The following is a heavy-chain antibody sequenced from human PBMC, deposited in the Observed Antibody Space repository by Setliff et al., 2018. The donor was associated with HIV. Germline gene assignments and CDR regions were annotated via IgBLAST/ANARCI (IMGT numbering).Heavy chain of an antibody. CDR2: ISSSGDYS. Sequence: GGSLRLSCAASGFIFSSYEMNWVRQAPGKGLEWVSYISSSGDYSNYADSVRGRFTISRDNAKNSLYLQMSSLRAEDTAVYYCAREVTSFEAFDLWGQGTMVTVSS. J-gene: IGHJ3*01. CDR1: GFIFSSYE. V-gene: IGHV3-48*03. CDR3: AREVTSFEAFDL. D-gene: IGHD2-21*02.